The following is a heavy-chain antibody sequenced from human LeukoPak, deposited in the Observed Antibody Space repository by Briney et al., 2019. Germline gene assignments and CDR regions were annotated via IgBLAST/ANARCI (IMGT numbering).Heavy chain of an antibody. V-gene: IGHV3-64D*09. CDR3: ARDLHYYVAMDV. CDR2: ISSNGGNT. Sequence: GGSLRLSCAASGFTFSTYAIHWVCQAPGKGLEYVSGISSNGGNTYNADSVKGRFTISRDNSKNTVNLQMSSLRAEDTAVYYCARDLHYYVAMDVWGQGTTVTVSS. J-gene: IGHJ6*02. D-gene: IGHD3-10*02. CDR1: GFTFSTYA.